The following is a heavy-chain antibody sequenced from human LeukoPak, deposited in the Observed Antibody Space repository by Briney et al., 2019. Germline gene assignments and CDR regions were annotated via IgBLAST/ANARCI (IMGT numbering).Heavy chain of an antibody. Sequence: GGSLRLSCAASGFTFSNYNMNWVRQAPGKGLEWVSSISSSSIYIYSLDSVKGRFTISRDNAKNSLYLQMNSLRAEDTAVCYCARHLNYYLDYWGQGTLVTVSS. CDR1: GFTFSNYN. J-gene: IGHJ4*02. CDR2: ISSSSIYI. V-gene: IGHV3-21*01. D-gene: IGHD3-10*01. CDR3: ARHLNYYLDY.